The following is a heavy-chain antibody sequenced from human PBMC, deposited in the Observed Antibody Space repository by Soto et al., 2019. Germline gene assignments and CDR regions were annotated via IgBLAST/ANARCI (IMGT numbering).Heavy chain of an antibody. Sequence: GGSLRLSCAASGFFFSSHSMTWVRQAPGTGLEWVSSLSGDGVTTYYADSVKGRFIISRDNSKNTLYLQMDSLTVDDTVVYYCAKGQFGVVMHIRRQGTTVTVS. CDR3: AKGQFGVVMHI. V-gene: IGHV3-23*01. CDR1: GFFFSSHS. CDR2: LSGDGVTT. D-gene: IGHD3-3*01. J-gene: IGHJ6*02.